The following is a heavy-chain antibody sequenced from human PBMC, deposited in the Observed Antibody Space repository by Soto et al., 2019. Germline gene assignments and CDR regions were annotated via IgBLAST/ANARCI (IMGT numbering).Heavy chain of an antibody. D-gene: IGHD2-2*01. CDR2: ISYDGSNK. Sequence: RGSLRLSCAASGFTFSSYAMHWVRQAPGKGLEWVAVISYDGSNKYYADSVKGRFTISRDNSKNTLYLQMNSLRAEDTAVYYCARVDCSSTSCYYYYGMDVWGQGTTVTVSS. CDR3: ARVDCSSTSCYYYYGMDV. J-gene: IGHJ6*02. V-gene: IGHV3-30*04. CDR1: GFTFSSYA.